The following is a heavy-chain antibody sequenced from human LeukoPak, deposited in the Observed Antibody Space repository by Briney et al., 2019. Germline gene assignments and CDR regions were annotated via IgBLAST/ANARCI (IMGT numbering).Heavy chain of an antibody. D-gene: IGHD1-26*01. Sequence: SETLSLTCPVSGGPISSYYWSWVRQPPGKGLEWIGYIYYSGSTTYNPSLKSRVTISVDTSKNQFSLKLSSVTAADTAVYYCARQGGAAQFDYWGQGTLVTVSS. CDR1: GGPISSYY. V-gene: IGHV4-59*08. J-gene: IGHJ4*02. CDR3: ARQGGAAQFDY. CDR2: IYYSGST.